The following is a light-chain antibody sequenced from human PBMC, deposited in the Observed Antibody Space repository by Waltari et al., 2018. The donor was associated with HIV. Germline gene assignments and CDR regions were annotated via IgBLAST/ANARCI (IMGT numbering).Light chain of an antibody. J-gene: IGKJ1*01. Sequence: EIVMTQSPATLSVSPGERATLSCRASQSVSSNLAWYQQKPGQAPRLLIFAASTRATGIPARFSGSGSGTEFTLTISSLQSEDFALDYCQQYNDWPRTFGQGTKVEIK. CDR1: QSVSSN. CDR2: AAS. CDR3: QQYNDWPRT. V-gene: IGKV3D-15*01.